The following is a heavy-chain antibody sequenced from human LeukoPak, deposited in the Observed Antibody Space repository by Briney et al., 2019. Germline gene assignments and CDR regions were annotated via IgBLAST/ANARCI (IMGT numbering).Heavy chain of an antibody. CDR1: GGSISSSSYY. J-gene: IGHJ3*02. Sequence: SETLSLTCTVSGGSISSSSYYWGWIRQPPGKGLEWIGSIYYSGSTNYNPSLKSRVTISVDTSKNQFSLKLSSVTAADTAVYYCARGRYYYDSSEAFDIWGQGTMVTVSS. D-gene: IGHD3-22*01. CDR2: IYYSGST. V-gene: IGHV4-39*07. CDR3: ARGRYYYDSSEAFDI.